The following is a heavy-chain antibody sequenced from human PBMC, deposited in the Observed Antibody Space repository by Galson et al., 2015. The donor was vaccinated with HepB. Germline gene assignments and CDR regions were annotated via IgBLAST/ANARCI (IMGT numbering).Heavy chain of an antibody. CDR2: IVVGSGNT. CDR1: GFTFTSSA. D-gene: IGHD6-19*01. J-gene: IGHJ4*02. CDR3: AADLKRSGGWYVDY. V-gene: IGHV1-58*01. Sequence: SVKVSCKASGFTFTSSAVQWVRQARGQRLEWIGWIVVGSGNTNYAQKFQERVTITRDMSTSTAYMELSSLRSEDTAVYYCAADLKRSGGWYVDYWGQGTLVTVSS.